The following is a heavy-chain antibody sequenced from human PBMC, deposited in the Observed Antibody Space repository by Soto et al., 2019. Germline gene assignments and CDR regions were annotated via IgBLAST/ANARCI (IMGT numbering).Heavy chain of an antibody. D-gene: IGHD6-13*01. CDR1: GFTFSSYS. CDR2: ISSSSSYI. J-gene: IGHJ6*02. V-gene: IGHV3-21*01. CDR3: ARVISSWGYYYYGMDV. Sequence: PGGSLRLSCAASGFTFSSYSRNWVRQAPGKGLEWVSSISSSSSYIYYADSVKGRFTISRDNAKNSLYLQMNSLRAEDTAVYYCARVISSWGYYYYGMDVWGQGTTVTVSS.